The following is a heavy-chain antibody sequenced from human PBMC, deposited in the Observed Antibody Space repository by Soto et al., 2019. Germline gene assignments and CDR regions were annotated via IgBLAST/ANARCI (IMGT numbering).Heavy chain of an antibody. D-gene: IGHD3-22*01. Sequence: SETLSLTCAVYGGSFSGYYWSCIRQPPGKGLEWIGEINHSGSSNYNPSLKSRVTISVDTSKSQLSLKLSSVSAADTAVYYCARTYYYDSSGYYPPGQGTLLTLSS. CDR3: ARTYYYDSSGYYP. J-gene: IGHJ5*02. V-gene: IGHV4-34*01. CDR2: INHSGSS. CDR1: GGSFSGYY.